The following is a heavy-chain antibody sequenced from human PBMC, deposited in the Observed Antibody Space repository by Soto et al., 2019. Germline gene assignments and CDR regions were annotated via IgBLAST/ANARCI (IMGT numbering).Heavy chain of an antibody. CDR2: IIPIFGTA. CDR3: ARDSGCSSTSCYTVSWFDP. D-gene: IGHD2-2*02. CDR1: GGTFSSYA. V-gene: IGHV1-69*06. Sequence: SVKVSCKASGGTFSSYAISWVRQAPGQGLEWMGGIIPIFGTANYAQKFQGRVTITADKSTSTAYMELSSLRSEDTAVYYCARDSGCSSTSCYTVSWFDPWGQGTLVTVSS. J-gene: IGHJ5*02.